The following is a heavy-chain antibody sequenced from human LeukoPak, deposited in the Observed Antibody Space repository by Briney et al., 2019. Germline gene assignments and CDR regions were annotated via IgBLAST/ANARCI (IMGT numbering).Heavy chain of an antibody. CDR1: GFTFRSHW. CDR3: ARDGVATGIYFDH. D-gene: IGHD2/OR15-2a*01. CDR2: TNQDGSEE. Sequence: GGSLRLSCAASGFTFRSHWMSWVRQAPGKGLEWVANTNQDGSEEYYVDSVKGRFTISRDNAKNSLYLQMNSLRAEDTAVYFCARDGVATGIYFDHWGQGTLVTVSS. V-gene: IGHV3-7*04. J-gene: IGHJ4*02.